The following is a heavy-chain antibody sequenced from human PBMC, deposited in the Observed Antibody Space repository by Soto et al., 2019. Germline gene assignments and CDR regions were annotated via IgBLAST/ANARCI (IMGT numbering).Heavy chain of an antibody. Sequence: QVQLQESGPGLVKPSETLSLTCTVSGGYINNHYWSWIRQPPGKGLEWIGYIYYSGTTTYNPSLKGRVTISVDTSKNQFSLNLTSLTAAATATYYCARANWYCEYWGPGTLVTVSS. J-gene: IGHJ4*02. V-gene: IGHV4-59*11. CDR1: GGYINNHY. CDR3: ARANWYCEY. D-gene: IGHD2-8*01. CDR2: IYYSGTT.